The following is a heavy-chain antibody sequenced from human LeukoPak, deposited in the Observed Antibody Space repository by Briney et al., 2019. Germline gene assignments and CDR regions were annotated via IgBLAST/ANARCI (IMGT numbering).Heavy chain of an antibody. J-gene: IGHJ4*02. V-gene: IGHV1-2*02. CDR1: GYTFTDYY. D-gene: IGHD2-15*01. Sequence: ASVKVSCKASGYTFTDYYIHWVRQAPGQGLEWMGWINPNSGVTNYAQKFQGRVTMTRDTSTSTVYMELSSLRSEDTAVYYCARVSCYVGCYDFDYWGQGTLVTVSS. CDR2: INPNSGVT. CDR3: ARVSCYVGCYDFDY.